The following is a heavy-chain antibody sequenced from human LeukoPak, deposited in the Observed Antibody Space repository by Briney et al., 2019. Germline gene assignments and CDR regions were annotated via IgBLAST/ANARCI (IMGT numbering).Heavy chain of an antibody. J-gene: IGHJ3*02. Sequence: SETLSLTCAVSGYSISSGYYWGWIRQPPGKGLEWIGSIYYSGSTYYNPSLKSRVTISVDTSKNQFSLKLSSVTAADTAVYYCARHWSSGWYNDAFDIWGQGTMVTVSS. D-gene: IGHD6-19*01. CDR3: ARHWSSGWYNDAFDI. CDR1: GYSISSGYY. CDR2: IYYSGST. V-gene: IGHV4-38-2*01.